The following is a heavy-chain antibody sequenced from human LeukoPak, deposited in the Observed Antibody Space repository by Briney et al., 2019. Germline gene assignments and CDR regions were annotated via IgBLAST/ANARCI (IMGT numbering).Heavy chain of an antibody. CDR2: IYYRGTT. D-gene: IGHD5-24*01. V-gene: IGHV4-39*06. J-gene: IGHJ3*02. Sequence: GSLRLSCAASGFTFSSYWMSWVRQPPGKGLEWIGSIYYRGTTYYNPYLKSRVTISVDPSKNQLPLKVSSVTAADTAVFYCARDNIEMATSPGAFDIWGQGTMVIVSS. CDR1: GFTFSSYW. CDR3: ARDNIEMATSPGAFDI.